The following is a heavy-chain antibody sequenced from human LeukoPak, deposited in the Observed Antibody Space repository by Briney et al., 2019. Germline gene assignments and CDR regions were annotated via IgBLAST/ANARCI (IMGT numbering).Heavy chain of an antibody. CDR2: IGGSGSST. D-gene: IGHD3-3*01. CDR3: AKGYDEDY. V-gene: IGHV3-23*01. Sequence: PGGSLRLSCAASGFTFSSYAMSWVRQAPGKGLEWVSLIGGSGSSTYYADSVKGRFTISRDNSKNTLYLQMNCLRAGDTAVYYCAKGYDEDYWGRGTLVTVSS. CDR1: GFTFSSYA. J-gene: IGHJ4*02.